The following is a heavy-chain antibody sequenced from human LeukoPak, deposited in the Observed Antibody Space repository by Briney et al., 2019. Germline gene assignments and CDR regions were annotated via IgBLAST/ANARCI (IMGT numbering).Heavy chain of an antibody. CDR3: ARDPREMYSSSWYWTNYYMDV. CDR2: ISSSGSTI. J-gene: IGHJ6*03. CDR1: GFTFSDYY. D-gene: IGHD6-13*01. Sequence: GGSLRLSCAASGFTFSDYYMSWIRQAPGKGLEWVSYISSSGSTIYYADSVKGRFTISRDNAKNSLYLQMNSLRAEDTAVYYCARDPREMYSSSWYWTNYYMDVWGKGTTVTVSS. V-gene: IGHV3-11*04.